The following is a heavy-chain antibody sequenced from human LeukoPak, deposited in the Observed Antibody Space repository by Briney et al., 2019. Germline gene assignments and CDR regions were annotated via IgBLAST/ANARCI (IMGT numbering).Heavy chain of an antibody. V-gene: IGHV1-2*02. CDR3: ARYSSGWYDGIFDY. D-gene: IGHD6-19*01. CDR2: INPKNGGT. CDR1: GYTFTGQY. Sequence: ASVKVSCKASGYTFTGQYLHWVRQAPGQGLEWMGFINPKNGGTTYAQKFQDRLTMTRDTSISTAYMELSRLGSADTAVYYCARYSSGWYDGIFDYWGQGTLVTVSS. J-gene: IGHJ4*02.